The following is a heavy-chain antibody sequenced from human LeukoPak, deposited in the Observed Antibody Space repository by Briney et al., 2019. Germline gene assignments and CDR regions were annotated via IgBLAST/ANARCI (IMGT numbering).Heavy chain of an antibody. CDR2: IHPSGST. V-gene: IGHV4-4*02. D-gene: IGHD3-9*01. J-gene: IGHJ4*02. CDR3: ATYHDISSGYTFDS. Sequence: PSETLSLTCAVSGGSINSNKWWNWVRQPPGKGLEWIGEIHPSGSTRYNPSLKSRLSISIDKSNDQVSLKLSSVTAADTAVYYCATYHDISSGYTFDSWGQGTLVTVSS. CDR1: GGSINSNKW.